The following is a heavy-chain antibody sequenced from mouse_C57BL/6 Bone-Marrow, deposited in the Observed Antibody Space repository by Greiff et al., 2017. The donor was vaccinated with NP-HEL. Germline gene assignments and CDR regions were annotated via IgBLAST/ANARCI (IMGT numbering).Heavy chain of an antibody. CDR3: AREGYSNPYYFDY. Sequence: EVQGVESGGGLVQPGGSLSLSCAASGFTFTDYYMSWVRQPPGKALEWLGFLRNKANGYTTEYSASVKGRFTISRDNSQSILYLQMNALRAEDSATYYCAREGYSNPYYFDYWGQGTTLTVSS. CDR2: LRNKANGYTT. J-gene: IGHJ2*01. D-gene: IGHD2-5*01. CDR1: GFTFTDYY. V-gene: IGHV7-3*01.